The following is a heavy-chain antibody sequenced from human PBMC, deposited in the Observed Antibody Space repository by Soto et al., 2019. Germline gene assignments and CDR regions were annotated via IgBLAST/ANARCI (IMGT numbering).Heavy chain of an antibody. CDR3: ASDPGDSGSYYPQV. CDR1: GGTFSSYA. V-gene: IGHV1-69*12. D-gene: IGHD1-26*01. J-gene: IGHJ4*02. CDR2: IIPIFGKA. Sequence: QVQLVQSGAEVKKPGSSVKVSCKASGGTFSSYAISWVRQAPGQGLEWMGGIIPIFGKANYAQKFQGRGTITADEPTSTAYLELGSMRSEDTAVYNSASDPGDSGSYYPQVWGQGPLVTVSS.